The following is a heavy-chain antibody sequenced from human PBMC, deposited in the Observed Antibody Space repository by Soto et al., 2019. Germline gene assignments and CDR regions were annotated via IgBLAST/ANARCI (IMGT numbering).Heavy chain of an antibody. D-gene: IGHD4-17*01. CDR3: AKGASTTVFAFNDY. CDR2: ISWNSGNL. Sequence: DVQLVESGGGLVQPGRSLRLSCAASGFTFDDYVMHWVRQPPGKGLEWVSSISWNSGNLGYADSVKGRFTISRDNAKNSLYLQMNSLRGEDTALYYCAKGASTTVFAFNDYWGQGTLVTVSS. J-gene: IGHJ4*02. V-gene: IGHV3-9*01. CDR1: GFTFDDYV.